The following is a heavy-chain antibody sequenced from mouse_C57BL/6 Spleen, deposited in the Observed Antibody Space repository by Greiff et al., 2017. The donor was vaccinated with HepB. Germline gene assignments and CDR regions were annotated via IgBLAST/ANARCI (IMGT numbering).Heavy chain of an antibody. D-gene: IGHD1-1*01. V-gene: IGHV6-3*01. CDR3: TGRSSHWYFDV. CDR2: IRLKSDNYAT. CDR1: GFTFSNYW. Sequence: EVKLVESGGGLVQPGGSMKLSCVASGFTFSNYWMNWVRQSPEKGLEWVAQIRLKSDNYATHYAESVKGRFTISRDDSKSSVYLQMNNLRAEDTGIYYCTGRSSHWYFDVWGTGTTVTVSS. J-gene: IGHJ1*03.